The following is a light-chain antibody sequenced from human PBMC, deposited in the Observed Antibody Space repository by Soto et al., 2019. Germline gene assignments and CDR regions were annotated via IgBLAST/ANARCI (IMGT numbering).Light chain of an antibody. J-gene: IGKJ4*01. V-gene: IGKV3-11*01. CDR2: DAS. Sequence: EIVLTQSPATLSLSPGDRATLFCRASQSVHSYLAWYRLKPGQAPTLLIYDASNRAPGIPARFSGSGYGTDFILTISSLEPEDFAVYYWQQRGNWPVTFGGGTRVEIK. CDR1: QSVHSY. CDR3: QQRGNWPVT.